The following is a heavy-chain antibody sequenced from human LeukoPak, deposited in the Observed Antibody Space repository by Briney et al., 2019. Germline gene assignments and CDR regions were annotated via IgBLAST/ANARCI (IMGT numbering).Heavy chain of an antibody. CDR1: GFTFDDYG. J-gene: IGHJ4*02. V-gene: IGHV3-20*04. D-gene: IGHD3-9*01. CDR3: ASLGSNYDILTGDY. Sequence: RPGGSLRLSCAASGFTFDDYGMSWVRQAPGKGLEWVSGINWNGGSTGYADSVKGRFTISRDNAKNSLYLQMNSLRAEDTALYYCASLGSNYDILTGDYWGQGTLVTVSS. CDR2: INWNGGST.